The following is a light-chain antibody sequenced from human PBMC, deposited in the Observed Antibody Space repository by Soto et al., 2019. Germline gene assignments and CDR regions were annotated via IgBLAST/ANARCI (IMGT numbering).Light chain of an antibody. J-gene: IGKJ1*01. CDR3: QQYGTSPRT. CDR1: EIVNSNS. CDR2: GAS. V-gene: IGKV3-20*01. Sequence: EIVLTQSPGTLSLSPGERATLSCRASEIVNSNSLAWFQQKPGHAPRLLIYGASSRATGIADRFSGSWSGTDFNLTINRREPEDFAIDYCQQYGTSPRTFGQGTKVEIK.